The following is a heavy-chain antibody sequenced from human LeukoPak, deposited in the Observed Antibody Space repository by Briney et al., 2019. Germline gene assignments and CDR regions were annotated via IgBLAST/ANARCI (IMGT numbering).Heavy chain of an antibody. CDR1: GGSISSYY. V-gene: IGHV4-4*07. CDR2: IDTSGNT. Sequence: SETLSLTCTVSGGSISSYYWSWIRQPAGKGLEWIGRIDTSGNTNYKPSLKSRVTISVDTSKNQFSLKLSSVTAADTAVYYCARRRAGTGLHFDYWGQGTLVTVSS. D-gene: IGHD6-13*01. J-gene: IGHJ4*02. CDR3: ARRRAGTGLHFDY.